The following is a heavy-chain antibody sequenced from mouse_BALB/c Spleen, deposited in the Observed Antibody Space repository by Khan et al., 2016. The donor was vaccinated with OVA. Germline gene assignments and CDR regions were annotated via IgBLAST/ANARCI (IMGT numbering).Heavy chain of an antibody. D-gene: IGHD1-1*01. Sequence: DVQLVESGGGLVKPGGSLKLSCAASGFTFSSYAMSWVRQTPEKRLEWVATISSGGTYTYYPDSVKGRFTISRDNAKNTLYLQMSSLRSEDTAMYDCARPPISAVVAASYWFFDVWGAGTTVTVST. CDR2: ISSGGTYT. V-gene: IGHV5-9-3*01. J-gene: IGHJ1*01. CDR1: GFTFSSYA. CDR3: ARPPISAVVAASYWFFDV.